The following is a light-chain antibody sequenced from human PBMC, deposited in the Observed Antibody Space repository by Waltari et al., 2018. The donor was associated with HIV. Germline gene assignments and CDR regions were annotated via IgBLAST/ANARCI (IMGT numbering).Light chain of an antibody. CDR3: QTWGAGTVV. Sequence: QLVLTQSPSASASLGASVTLPCTLSSAPSTYAIAWHQQQPDQGPHYLMKLNSDGSHRKGDGIPDRFSGSASGAERYLTISNVQSEDEGIYYCQTWGAGTVVFGGGTKLSVL. CDR1: SAPSTYA. V-gene: IGLV4-69*01. CDR2: LNSDGSH. J-gene: IGLJ2*01.